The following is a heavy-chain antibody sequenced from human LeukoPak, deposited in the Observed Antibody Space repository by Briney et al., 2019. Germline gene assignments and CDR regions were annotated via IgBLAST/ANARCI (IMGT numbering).Heavy chain of an antibody. V-gene: IGHV4-4*07. J-gene: IGHJ4*02. CDR2: IYTSGST. CDR3: ARASRYTGDYVDRAPKYYFDY. D-gene: IGHD4-17*01. CDR1: GGSISSYY. Sequence: SETLSLTCTVSGGSISSYYWSWIRQPAGKGLEWIGRIYTSGSTNYNPSLKSRVTMSVDTSKNQFSLKLSSVTAADTAVYYCARASRYTGDYVDRAPKYYFDYWGQGTLVTVSS.